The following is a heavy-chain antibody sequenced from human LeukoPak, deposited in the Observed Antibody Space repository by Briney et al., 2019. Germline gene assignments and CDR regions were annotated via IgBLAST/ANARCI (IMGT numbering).Heavy chain of an antibody. CDR1: GFTVSSNY. CDR3: ARTRGGGLQFIVDY. V-gene: IGHV3-66*02. CDR2: IYSGGST. D-gene: IGHD5-24*01. J-gene: IGHJ4*02. Sequence: GGSLRLSCAASGFTVSSNYMSWVRQAPGKGLEWVSVIYSGGSTYYADSVKGRFTISRDNSKNTLYLQMNSLRAEDTAVYNCARTRGGGLQFIVDYWGQGTLVTVSS.